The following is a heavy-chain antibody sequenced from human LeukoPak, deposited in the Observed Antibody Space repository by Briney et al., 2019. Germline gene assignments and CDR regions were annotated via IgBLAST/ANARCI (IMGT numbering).Heavy chain of an antibody. D-gene: IGHD3-22*01. CDR3: ASSYYDSSGYYGDY. Sequence: SVKVSCKASGGTFSSYAISWVRQAPGQGLEWMGGIIPIFGTANYAQEFQGRVTITADESTSTAYMELSSLRSEDTAVYYCASSYYDSSGYYGDYWGQGTLVTVSS. V-gene: IGHV1-69*13. CDR2: IIPIFGTA. CDR1: GGTFSSYA. J-gene: IGHJ4*02.